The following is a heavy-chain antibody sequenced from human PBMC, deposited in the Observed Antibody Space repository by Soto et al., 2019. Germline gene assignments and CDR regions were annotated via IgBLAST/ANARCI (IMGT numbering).Heavy chain of an antibody. D-gene: IGHD1-1*01. J-gene: IGHJ3*02. V-gene: IGHV4-34*01. CDR3: ARVERGTATTVVDAFDI. CDR1: GGFVSSGSYY. Sequence: QVQLQQWGAGLLKPSETLSLTCAVYGGFVSSGSYYWSWIRQPPGKGLEWIGEMSHGGGTHFNPSLRSRVTLSVDTSKNQFSLKMSSVTAADTALYYCARVERGTATTVVDAFDIWGPGTMVTVSS. CDR2: MSHGGGT.